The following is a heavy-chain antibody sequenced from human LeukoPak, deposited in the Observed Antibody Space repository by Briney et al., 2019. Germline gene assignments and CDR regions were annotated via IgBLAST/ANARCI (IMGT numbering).Heavy chain of an antibody. CDR1: GGSISSYY. J-gene: IGHJ3*02. CDR2: IYYSGST. V-gene: IGHV4-59*01. CDR3: ARVGEWELQWAFDI. D-gene: IGHD1-26*01. Sequence: NPSETLSLTCTVSGGSISSYYWSWIRQPPGKGLEWIGYIYYSGSTNYNPSLKSRVTISVDTSKNQFSLKLSSVTAADTAVYYCARVGEWELQWAFDIWGQGTMVTVSS.